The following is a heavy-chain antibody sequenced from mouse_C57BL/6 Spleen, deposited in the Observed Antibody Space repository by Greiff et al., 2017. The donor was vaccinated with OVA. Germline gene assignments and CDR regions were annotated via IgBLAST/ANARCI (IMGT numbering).Heavy chain of an antibody. CDR1: GYSITSGYY. V-gene: IGHV3-6*01. J-gene: IGHJ4*01. Sequence: ESGPGLVKPSQSLSLTCSVTGYSITSGYYWNWIRQFPGNKLEWMGYISYDGSNNYNPSLKNRISITRDTSKNQFFLKLNSVTTEYTATYYCARAVYYGNYYAMDYWGQGTSVTVSS. CDR2: ISYDGSN. D-gene: IGHD2-1*01. CDR3: ARAVYYGNYYAMDY.